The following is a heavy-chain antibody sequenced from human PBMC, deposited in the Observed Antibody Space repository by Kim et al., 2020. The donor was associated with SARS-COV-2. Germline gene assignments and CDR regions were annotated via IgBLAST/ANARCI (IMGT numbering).Heavy chain of an antibody. Sequence: SETLSLTCTVSGGSISSYYWSWIRQPPGKGLEWIGYIYYSGSTNYNPSLKSRVTISVDTSKNQFSLKLSSVTAADTAVYYCAGHVLLWFGTPNYGMDVWGQGTTVTVSS. V-gene: IGHV4-59*08. CDR1: GGSISSYY. CDR3: AGHVLLWFGTPNYGMDV. CDR2: IYYSGST. D-gene: IGHD3-10*01. J-gene: IGHJ6*02.